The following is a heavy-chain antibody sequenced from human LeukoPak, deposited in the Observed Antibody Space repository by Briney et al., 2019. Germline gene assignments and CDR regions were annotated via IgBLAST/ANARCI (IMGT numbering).Heavy chain of an antibody. CDR2: ISSNGGST. CDR1: GFTFSSYI. J-gene: IGHJ4*02. V-gene: IGHV3-64D*09. D-gene: IGHD6-19*01. CDR3: VKDGGISVAGFDY. Sequence: GGSLRLSCSASGFTFSSYIMYWVRQAPGKGLEYVSGISSNGGSTNYADSVKGRFTISRDNSKNTLYLQMSSLRAEDSAVYYCVKDGGISVAGFDYWGQRTLVTVSS.